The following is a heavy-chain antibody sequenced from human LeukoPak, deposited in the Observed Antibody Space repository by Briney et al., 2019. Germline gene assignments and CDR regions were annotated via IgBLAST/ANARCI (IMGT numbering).Heavy chain of an antibody. CDR3: VSDWTYAFDL. D-gene: IGHD3/OR15-3a*01. CDR1: GFTFTSYT. CDR2: IIRTADVT. V-gene: IGHV3-48*01. J-gene: IGHJ3*01. Sequence: GGSLRLSCAASGFTFTSYTMNWVRQAPGRGLEWISYIIRTADVTSYADSVEGRFTISRDDAKNSLYLQMNSLRAEDTAVYYCVSDWTYAFDLWGQGTMVTVSS.